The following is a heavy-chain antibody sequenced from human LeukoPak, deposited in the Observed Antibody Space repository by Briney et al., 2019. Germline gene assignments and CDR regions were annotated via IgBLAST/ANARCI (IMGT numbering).Heavy chain of an antibody. CDR2: INHSGST. D-gene: IGHD3-10*01. CDR1: GGSFSGYY. V-gene: IGHV4-34*01. CDR3: ARAGYYYYGMDV. Sequence: SETLSLTCAVYGGSFSGYYWSWIRQPPGKGLEWIGEINHSGSTNYNPSLKSRVTISVDTSKNRFSLKLSSVTAADTAVYYCARAGYYYYGMDVWGQGTTVTVSS. J-gene: IGHJ6*02.